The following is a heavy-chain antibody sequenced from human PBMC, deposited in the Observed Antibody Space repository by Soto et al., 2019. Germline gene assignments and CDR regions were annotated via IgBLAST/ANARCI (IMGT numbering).Heavy chain of an antibody. Sequence: GGSLRLSCAASGFTFDDYTMHWVRQAPGKGLEWVSLISWDGGSTYYADSVKGRFTISRDNSKNSLYLQMNSLRTEDTAWYYCAKDLCSGGSCRHYYGMDVWGQGTTVTVSS. J-gene: IGHJ6*02. V-gene: IGHV3-43*01. D-gene: IGHD2-15*01. CDR1: GFTFDDYT. CDR2: ISWDGGST. CDR3: AKDLCSGGSCRHYYGMDV.